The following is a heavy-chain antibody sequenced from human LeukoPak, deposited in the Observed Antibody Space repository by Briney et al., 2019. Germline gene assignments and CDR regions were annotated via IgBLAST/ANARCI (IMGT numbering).Heavy chain of an antibody. V-gene: IGHV3-23*01. J-gene: IGHJ4*02. CDR1: GFTFSNYA. CDR3: ARYYHDSSGYLNY. D-gene: IGHD3-22*01. CDR2: ISGSGVDT. Sequence: GGSLRLSCAASGFTFSNYAMSWFRLPPGKGLEWVSAISGSGVDTYYADSMKGRFTISRDNSKNTLYLQMNSLRVEDTAVYHCARYYHDSSGYLNYWGQGTLLTVAS.